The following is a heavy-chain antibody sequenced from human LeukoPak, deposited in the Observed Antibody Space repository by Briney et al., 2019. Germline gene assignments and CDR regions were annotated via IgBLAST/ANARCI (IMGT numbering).Heavy chain of an antibody. V-gene: IGHV4-31*03. CDR2: IHHSGRS. D-gene: IGHD3-10*01. CDR3: ARGGNRFGGFYFDY. Sequence: SETLSLTCTVSADSLSSGGHYWAWIRQFPGKGLESIGFIHHSGRSRHNPSLKDRVAISVDTSRKQLALKLSSVTAADTATYYCARGGNRFGGFYFDYWGQGIQVIVSS. CDR1: ADSLSSGGHY. J-gene: IGHJ4*02.